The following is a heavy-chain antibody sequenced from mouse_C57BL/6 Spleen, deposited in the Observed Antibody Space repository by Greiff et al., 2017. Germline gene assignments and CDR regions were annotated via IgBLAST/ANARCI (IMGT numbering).Heavy chain of an antibody. Sequence: QVQLQQSGAELVRPGASVTLSCKASGYTFTDYEMHWVKQTPVHGLEWIGAIDPETGGTAYNQKFKGKAILAADKSSSTAYMELRSLTSEDSAVYYCTRSAQATFYWGQGTTLTVSS. CDR3: TRSAQATFY. V-gene: IGHV1-15*01. CDR1: GYTFTDYE. D-gene: IGHD3-2*02. J-gene: IGHJ2*01. CDR2: IDPETGGT.